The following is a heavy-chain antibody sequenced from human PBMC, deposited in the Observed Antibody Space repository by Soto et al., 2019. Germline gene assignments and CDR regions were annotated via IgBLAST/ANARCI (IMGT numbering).Heavy chain of an antibody. D-gene: IGHD7-27*01. Sequence: ASVKVSCKVSGYTLTELSMHWVRQAPGKGLEWMGGFDPEDGETIYAQKFQGRVTMTEDTSTDTAYMELSRLRSEDTAVYYCASRKQNWAKDAFDIWGQGTMVTVSS. J-gene: IGHJ3*02. CDR3: ASRKQNWAKDAFDI. V-gene: IGHV1-24*01. CDR1: GYTLTELS. CDR2: FDPEDGET.